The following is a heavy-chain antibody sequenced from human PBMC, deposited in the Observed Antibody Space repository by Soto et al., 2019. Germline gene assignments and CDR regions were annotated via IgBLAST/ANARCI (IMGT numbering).Heavy chain of an antibody. Sequence: PGGSLRLSCAASGFTFSGSAMHWVRQASGKGLEWVGRIRSKANSYATAYAASVKGRFTISRDDSKNTAYLQMNSLKTEDTAVYYCTSPYYYDSSGHRGDYWGQGTLVTVSS. V-gene: IGHV3-73*01. CDR3: TSPYYYDSSGHRGDY. CDR2: IRSKANSYAT. CDR1: GFTFSGSA. J-gene: IGHJ4*02. D-gene: IGHD3-22*01.